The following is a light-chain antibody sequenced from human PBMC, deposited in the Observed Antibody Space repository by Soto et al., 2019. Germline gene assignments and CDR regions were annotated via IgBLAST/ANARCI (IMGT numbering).Light chain of an antibody. Sequence: QTVVTQEPSLTVSPGGTVTLTCGSSTGAVTSGHYAYWLQQKPGQAPRTLISDTNNKHSWTPARFSGSLLGGKAALTLSGAQPEDEAEYYCLLSYSGARVFGTGTKLTVL. J-gene: IGLJ1*01. CDR2: DTN. CDR1: TGAVTSGHY. CDR3: LLSYSGARV. V-gene: IGLV7-46*01.